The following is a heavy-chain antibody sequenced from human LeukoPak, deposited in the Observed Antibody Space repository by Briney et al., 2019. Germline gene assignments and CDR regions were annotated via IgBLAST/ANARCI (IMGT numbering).Heavy chain of an antibody. J-gene: IGHJ5*02. CDR3: ARESMYYDSSGYFLSGWFDP. CDR2: IIPIFGTA. Sequence: ASVKVSCKASGGTFSSYAISWVRQAPGQGLEWMGGIIPIFGTANYAQKFQGRVTITADESTSTAYMELSSLRSEDTAVYYCARESMYYDSSGYFLSGWFDPWGQGTLVTVSS. D-gene: IGHD3-22*01. CDR1: GGTFSSYA. V-gene: IGHV1-69*13.